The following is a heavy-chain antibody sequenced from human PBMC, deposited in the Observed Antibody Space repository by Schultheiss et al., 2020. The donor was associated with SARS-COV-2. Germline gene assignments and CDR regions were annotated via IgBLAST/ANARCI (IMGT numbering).Heavy chain of an antibody. CDR3: ARHNPPYSSSCVGNCYYYYGMDV. V-gene: IGHV4-59*08. J-gene: IGHJ6*02. CDR2: INHSGST. Sequence: SDTLSLTCTVSGGSISSYYWSWIRQPPGKALEWIGEINHSGSTNYNPSLKSRVTISVDTSKNQFSLKLSSVTAADTAVYYCARHNPPYSSSCVGNCYYYYGMDVWGQGTTVTVSS. CDR1: GGSISSYY. D-gene: IGHD6-13*01.